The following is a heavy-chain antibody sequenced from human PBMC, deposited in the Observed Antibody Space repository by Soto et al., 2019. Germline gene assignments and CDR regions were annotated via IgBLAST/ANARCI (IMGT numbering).Heavy chain of an antibody. CDR2: INESGST. V-gene: IGHV4-34*01. CDR1: GQSFSGHS. D-gene: IGHD1-1*01. Sequence: QVQLQQWGAGLVKPSETLSLSCAVYGQSFSGHSWAWIRQPPGKGLEWIGEINESGSTYYNPSLRSRVTISTDTSKNQFSLQLSAVSAAVTAAYFCARGSGIVALPGELEDVNYDYWGQGTLVNVSS. CDR3: ARGSGIVALPGELEDVNYDY. J-gene: IGHJ4*02.